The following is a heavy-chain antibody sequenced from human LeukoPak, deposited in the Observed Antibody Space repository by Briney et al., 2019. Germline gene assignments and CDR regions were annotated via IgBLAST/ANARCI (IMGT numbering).Heavy chain of an antibody. V-gene: IGHV4-4*07. CDR2: INTSGST. CDR3: ARDSRATYDY. Sequence: SETLSLTCTVSGGSISSYYWSWIRQPAGKGVGGSGSINTSGSTNYNPSLKCRVSMSVETSKNQFSMKLSSVTAADTGVYYCARDSRATYDYWGQGSLVTVSS. D-gene: IGHD5-12*01. J-gene: IGHJ4*02. CDR1: GGSISSYY.